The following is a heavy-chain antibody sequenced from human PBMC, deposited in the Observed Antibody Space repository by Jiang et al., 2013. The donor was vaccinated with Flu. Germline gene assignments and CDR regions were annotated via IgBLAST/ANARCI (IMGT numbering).Heavy chain of an antibody. J-gene: IGHJ3*02. V-gene: IGHV1-2*02. CDR3: ARGSPHFVDYDTLTAPFFDI. Sequence: SGAEVKKPGASVKVSCKTSEFSLIMYYIHWVRQVSGQGPEWMGWINSNSGATKYAQNFRGRATLTRDTSIDTAYMDLSGLTSDDTAVYYCARGSPHFVDYDTLTAPFFDIWGQGTMVTVSS. CDR2: INSNSGAT. CDR1: EFSLIMYY. D-gene: IGHD3-9*01.